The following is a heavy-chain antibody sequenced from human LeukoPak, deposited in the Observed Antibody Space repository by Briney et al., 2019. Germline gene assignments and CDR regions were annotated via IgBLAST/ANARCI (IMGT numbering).Heavy chain of an antibody. CDR3: ARALERRKVYAFDI. CDR1: GYTFTGYY. CDR2: INPNSGGT. Sequence: ASVKVSCKASGYTFTGYYMHWVRQAPGQGLEWMGWINPNSGGTNYAQKFQGRVTMTRDTSISTAYMELSRLSSDDTAVYYCARALERRKVYAFDIWGQGTMVTVSS. J-gene: IGHJ3*02. D-gene: IGHD1-1*01. V-gene: IGHV1-2*02.